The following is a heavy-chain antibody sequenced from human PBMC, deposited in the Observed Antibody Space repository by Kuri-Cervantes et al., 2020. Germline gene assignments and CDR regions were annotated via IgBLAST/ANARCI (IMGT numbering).Heavy chain of an antibody. J-gene: IGHJ3*02. D-gene: IGHD4-17*01. V-gene: IGHV5-51*01. Sequence: GGSLRLSCKGSGYSFTSYWIGWVRQMPGKGLEWMGIIYPGDSDTRYSPSFQGQVTISADKSISTAYLQWSSLKASDTAMYYCARHLDLDYGDYYSDAFDIWGQGTIVTVSS. CDR3: ARHLDLDYGDYYSDAFDI. CDR1: GYSFTSYW. CDR2: IYPGDSDT.